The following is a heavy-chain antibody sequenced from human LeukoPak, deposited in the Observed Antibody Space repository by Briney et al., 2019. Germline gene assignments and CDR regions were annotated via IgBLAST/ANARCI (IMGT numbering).Heavy chain of an antibody. CDR3: ARDFAIVVVSIPDY. J-gene: IGHJ4*02. Sequence: GGSLRLSCAASGFTFSSYWMSWVRQAPGKGLEWVANIKQDGSENYYVDSVKGRFTISRDNAKNSLYLEMNSLRAEDTAVYYCARDFAIVVVSIPDYWGQGTLVTVSS. V-gene: IGHV3-7*01. CDR2: IKQDGSEN. D-gene: IGHD3-22*01. CDR1: GFTFSSYW.